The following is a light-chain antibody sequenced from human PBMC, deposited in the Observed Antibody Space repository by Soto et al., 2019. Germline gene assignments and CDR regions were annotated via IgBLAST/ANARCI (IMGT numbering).Light chain of an antibody. CDR2: GAS. CDR1: QSVSSK. CDR3: QRYNNWPST. J-gene: IGKJ1*01. Sequence: EIVMTQSPATLSVSPGERATLSCRASQSVSSKLAWYQQKPVQAPRLLIYGASTRATGIPARFSGSGSWTEFTLTISSLQSEDFAVYYCQRYNNWPSTFGQGTKVEIK. V-gene: IGKV3-15*01.